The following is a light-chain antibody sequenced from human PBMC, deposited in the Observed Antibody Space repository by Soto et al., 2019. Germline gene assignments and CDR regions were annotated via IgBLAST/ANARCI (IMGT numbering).Light chain of an antibody. J-gene: IGKJ1*01. CDR2: GAS. V-gene: IGKV3-20*01. CDR1: QSVSSSY. CDR3: QQYGSSPQT. Sequence: EIVLTPSPGTLSLSPVERATLSCRACQSVSSSYLAWYQQKPGQAPRLLIYGASSRATGIPDRFSGSGSGTDFTLTISRLEPEDFAVYYCQQYGSSPQTFGQGTKVDI.